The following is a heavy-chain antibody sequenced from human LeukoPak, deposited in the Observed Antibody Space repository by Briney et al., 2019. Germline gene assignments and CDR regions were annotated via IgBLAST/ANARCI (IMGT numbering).Heavy chain of an antibody. CDR1: GGSISSHY. CDR2: IYYTGST. CDR3: TRENYFDY. V-gene: IGHV4-59*11. J-gene: IGHJ4*02. Sequence: PSETLSLTCTVSGGSISSHYWGWIRQFPGKGLEWIGYIYYTGSTNYNPSLKSRVTISLDTSKNQFSLKLSSVTAADTAVYYCTRENYFDYWGQGIQVTVSS.